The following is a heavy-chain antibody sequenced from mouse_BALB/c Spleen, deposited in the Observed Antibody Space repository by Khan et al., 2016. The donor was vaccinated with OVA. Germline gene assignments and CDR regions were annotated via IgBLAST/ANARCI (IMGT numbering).Heavy chain of an antibody. CDR2: IYPGNVNT. CDR1: GYTFTTYY. J-gene: IGHJ4*01. CDR3: ARDDYFVGDAMDY. D-gene: IGHD2-4*01. Sequence: VQLQESGPDLVKPGASVKISCKASGYTFTTYYLHWVTQRPGQGLEWIGWIYPGNVNTKYNEKFKDKATLTADKSSSTAYMQVSSLTSEDSAVYCCARDDYFVGDAMDYWGQGSSITVSS. V-gene: IGHV1S56*01.